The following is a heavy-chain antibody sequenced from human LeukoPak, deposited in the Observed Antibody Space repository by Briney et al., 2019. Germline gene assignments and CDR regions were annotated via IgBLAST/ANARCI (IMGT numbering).Heavy chain of an antibody. CDR3: ARYFNNSRAFDS. J-gene: IGHJ4*02. Sequence: SVKVSCKASGGTFSSYAISWVRQAPGQGLEWMGGIIPIFGTANYAQKFQGRVTITADESTSTAYMELSSLRSDDTAVYYCARYFNNSRAFDSWGQGSLVAVSS. V-gene: IGHV1-69*13. CDR1: GGTFSSYA. CDR2: IIPIFGTA. D-gene: IGHD1-1*01.